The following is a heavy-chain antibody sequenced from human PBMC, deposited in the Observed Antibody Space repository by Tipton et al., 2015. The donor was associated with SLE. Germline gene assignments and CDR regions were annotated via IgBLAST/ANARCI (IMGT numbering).Heavy chain of an antibody. CDR1: GDSTSNYSYF. CDR2: IYYSGST. CDR3: ARHPRYCSGGTCYSFDY. J-gene: IGHJ4*02. D-gene: IGHD2-15*01. V-gene: IGHV4-39*01. Sequence: TLSLTCTVSGDSTSNYSYFWGWIRQPPGKGLEWIGSIYYSGSTFSNPSLKSRLTISVDTSNNQLSLKVSSVTAADTAVYYCARHPRYCSGGTCYSFDYWGQGILVTVSS.